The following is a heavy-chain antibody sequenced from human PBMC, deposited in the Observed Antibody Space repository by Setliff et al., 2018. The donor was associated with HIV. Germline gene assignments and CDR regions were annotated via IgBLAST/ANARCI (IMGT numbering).Heavy chain of an antibody. CDR1: GYTFTDFY. V-gene: IGHV1-2*02. CDR3: ATSSGYYSTFDR. CDR2: INPKRGGP. D-gene: IGHD3-22*01. Sequence: ASVKVSCKASGYTFTDFYIFWVRQAPGGVLEWMGWINPKRGGPNYAQKFQGRVTMASDTSITTAYMEMTGLRSDDTAVYYCATSSGYYSTFDRWGQGTRVTVSS. J-gene: IGHJ4*02.